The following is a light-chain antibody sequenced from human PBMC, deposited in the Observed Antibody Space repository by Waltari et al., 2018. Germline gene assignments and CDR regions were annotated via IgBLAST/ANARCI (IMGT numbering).Light chain of an antibody. CDR2: DVG. CDR3: SSYTSSTIYV. V-gene: IGLV2-14*01. CDR1: SSDVGGYNY. J-gene: IGLJ1*01. Sequence: QSALTQPASVSGSPGQSITISCTGTSSDVGGYNYVSWYQQHPGKAPKLMIYDVGNRPSGVSNRFSGSKSGNTASLTISGLQPEDEADYYCSSYTSSTIYVFGTGTKVTVL.